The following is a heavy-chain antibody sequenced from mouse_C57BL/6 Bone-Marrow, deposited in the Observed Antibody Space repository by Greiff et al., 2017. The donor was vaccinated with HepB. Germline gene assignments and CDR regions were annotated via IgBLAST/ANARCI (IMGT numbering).Heavy chain of an antibody. CDR3: AGHDSSGYWLAY. D-gene: IGHD3-2*02. J-gene: IGHJ3*01. CDR1: GFTFSSYT. Sequence: EVQLVESGGGLVKPGGSLKLSCAASGFTFSSYTMSWVRQTPEKRLEWVATISGGGGNTYYPDSVKGRFTISRDNAKNTLYLQMSSLRSEDTALYYCAGHDSSGYWLAYWGQGTLVTVSA. CDR2: ISGGGGNT. V-gene: IGHV5-9*01.